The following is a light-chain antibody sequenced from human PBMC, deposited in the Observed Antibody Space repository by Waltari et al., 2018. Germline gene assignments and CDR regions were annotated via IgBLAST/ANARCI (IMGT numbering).Light chain of an antibody. CDR3: QQSYITTYT. V-gene: IGKV1-39*01. Sequence: IQMTQSPSSLSASVGDRVTITCRARQSISSSLNWYQQIPGEAPKLLIYVASNLQSGVPSRFSGSGSGTDFSLTISSLQPEDFATYYCQQSYITTYTFGQGTKLEIK. J-gene: IGKJ2*01. CDR1: QSISSS. CDR2: VAS.